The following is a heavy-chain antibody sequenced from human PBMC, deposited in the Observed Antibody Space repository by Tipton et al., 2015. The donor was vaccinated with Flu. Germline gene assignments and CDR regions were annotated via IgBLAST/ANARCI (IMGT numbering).Heavy chain of an antibody. D-gene: IGHD4-11*01. J-gene: IGHJ5*02. V-gene: IGHV4-39*07. CDR3: ARRDYSNYVSDPKNWFDP. CDR1: GVSISRSSYY. Sequence: LRLSCTVSGVSISRSSYYWGWIRQPPGKGLEWIGNFFHSGSTYYNPSLKSRVTISEDRSRNQFSLRLSSVTAADTAVYYCARRDYSNYVSDPKNWFDPWGQGTLVTVSS. CDR2: FFHSGST.